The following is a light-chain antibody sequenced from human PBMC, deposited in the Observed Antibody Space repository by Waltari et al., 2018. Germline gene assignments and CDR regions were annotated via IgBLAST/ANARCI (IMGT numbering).Light chain of an antibody. J-gene: IGKJ1*01. CDR2: EVS. CDR1: QSRLNSDGKTY. V-gene: IGKV2D-29*01. Sequence: DIVMTQTRLSLSVTVLQPASISCKSSQSRLNSDGKTYLYWYLQKPGQPPQLLNYEVSNRFSGVPGRFSGSGSRADITLKISRVEDEDVGVFYCMQSIQLPWTFGQGTKVEIK. CDR3: MQSIQLPWT.